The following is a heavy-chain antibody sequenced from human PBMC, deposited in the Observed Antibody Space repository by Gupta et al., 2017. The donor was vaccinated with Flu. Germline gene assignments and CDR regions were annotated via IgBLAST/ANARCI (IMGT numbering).Heavy chain of an antibody. CDR1: GFTFTSYA. CDR2: IKNAGDAT. Sequence: EVQLLESGGDLVQPGGSLRLSCVASGFTFTSYAMRWVRQAPGKGLEWVSGIKNAGDATFYADSVRGRFSISRDNSKNMLYLQMDSLRVEDTAVYYCAKEINAIGEPYFDYWGQGTLVTVSS. V-gene: IGHV3-23*01. D-gene: IGHD2-21*01. J-gene: IGHJ4*02. CDR3: AKEINAIGEPYFDY.